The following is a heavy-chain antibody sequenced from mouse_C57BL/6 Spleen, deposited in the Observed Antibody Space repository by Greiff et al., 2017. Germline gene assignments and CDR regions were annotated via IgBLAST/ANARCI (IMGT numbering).Heavy chain of an antibody. CDR2: IYPSDSET. CDR3: ARWGYDVGAY. J-gene: IGHJ3*01. Sequence: QVQLQQPGAELVRPGSSVKLSCKASGYTFTSYWMDWVKQRPGQGLEWIGNIYPSDSETHYNQKFKDKATLTVDKSSSTAYMQLSSLTSEDSAVYYCARWGYDVGAYGGQGTLVTVSA. CDR1: GYTFTSYW. D-gene: IGHD2-2*01. V-gene: IGHV1-61*01.